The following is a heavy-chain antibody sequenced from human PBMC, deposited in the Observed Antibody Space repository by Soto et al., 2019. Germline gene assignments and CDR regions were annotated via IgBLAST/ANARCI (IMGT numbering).Heavy chain of an antibody. Sequence: QITLKESGPTRVKPTQTLALTCTFSGFSLTTSGVGVGWIRKTPGKDLEWLAVVYWDDDKRYSPSLKSRLTITKDTSKNQVVLTMAYMDPVDTATYFCAHRGYMYGKWDHGAFDYWGQGILVNVSS. D-gene: IGHD5-18*01. CDR3: AHRGYMYGKWDHGAFDY. CDR1: GFSLTTSGVG. V-gene: IGHV2-5*02. J-gene: IGHJ4*02. CDR2: VYWDDDK.